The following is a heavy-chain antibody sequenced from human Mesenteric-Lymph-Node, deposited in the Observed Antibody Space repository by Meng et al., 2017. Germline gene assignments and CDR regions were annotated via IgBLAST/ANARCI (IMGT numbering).Heavy chain of an antibody. CDR3: ARVEYYDFWSGQNYYGMDV. J-gene: IGHJ6*02. CDR2: INPSGGST. CDR1: GYTFTSYY. V-gene: IGHV1-46*01. Sequence: ASVKVSCKASGYTFTSYYMHWVRQAPGQGLEWMGIINPSGGSTSYAQKFQGRATMTTDTSTSTAYMELSSLRSEDTAVYYCARVEYYDFWSGQNYYGMDVWGQGTTVTVSS. D-gene: IGHD3-3*01.